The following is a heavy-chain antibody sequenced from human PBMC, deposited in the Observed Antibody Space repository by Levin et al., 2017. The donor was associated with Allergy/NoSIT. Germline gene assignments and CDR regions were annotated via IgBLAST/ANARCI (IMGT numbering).Heavy chain of an antibody. CDR2: ISASSTNT. D-gene: IGHD1-14*01. CDR3: ARIQEPHYFDS. Sequence: SCAVSGFTFSSYRMIWVRQAPGKGLEWVSSISASSTNTHYADSVKGRFTISRDNPKSSLYLQMNSLRVEDTALYYCARIQEPHYFDSWGQGSLVTVSS. V-gene: IGHV3-21*01. J-gene: IGHJ4*02. CDR1: GFTFSSYR.